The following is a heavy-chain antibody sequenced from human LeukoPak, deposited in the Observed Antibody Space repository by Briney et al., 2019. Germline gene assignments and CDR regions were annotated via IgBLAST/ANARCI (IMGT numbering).Heavy chain of an antibody. CDR3: ARRRSLPGYCSSTSCPRGNAFDI. D-gene: IGHD2-2*01. Sequence: SETLSLTCAVYGGSFSGYYWSWIRQPPGKGLEWIGEINHSGSTNYNPSLKSRVTISVDTSKNQFSLKLSSVTAADTAVYYCARRRSLPGYCSSTSCPRGNAFDIWGQGTMVTVSS. V-gene: IGHV4-34*01. CDR1: GGSFSGYY. J-gene: IGHJ3*02. CDR2: INHSGST.